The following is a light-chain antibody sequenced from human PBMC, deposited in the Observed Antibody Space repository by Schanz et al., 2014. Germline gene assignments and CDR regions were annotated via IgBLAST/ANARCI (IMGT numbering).Light chain of an antibody. CDR2: DVS. CDR3: SSYTSSGTPVV. CDR1: SSDVGGYNY. Sequence: QSALTQPRSVSGSPGQSVTISCTGTSSDVGGYNYVSWYQQYPGKVPKLIIYDVSERPSGVPDRFSGSKSGNTASLTISGLQAGDEAEYYCSSYTSSGTPVVFGGGTKLTVL. V-gene: IGLV2-11*01. J-gene: IGLJ2*01.